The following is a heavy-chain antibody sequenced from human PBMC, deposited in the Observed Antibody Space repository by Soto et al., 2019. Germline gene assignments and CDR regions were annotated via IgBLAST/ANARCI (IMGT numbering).Heavy chain of an antibody. CDR1: GYSFTSNW. CDR3: ARHQRDDASRKIDC. V-gene: IGHV5-51*01. J-gene: IGHJ4*02. CDR2: INPADSDI. Sequence: GESLKISCQGSGYSFTSNWIGWVRQMPGKGLEWMGIINPADSDIKYSPSFQGQVTISADKSIGTAYLQWSSLKASDTAMYYCARHQRDDASRKIDCWGQGTLVTVSA. D-gene: IGHD3-16*01.